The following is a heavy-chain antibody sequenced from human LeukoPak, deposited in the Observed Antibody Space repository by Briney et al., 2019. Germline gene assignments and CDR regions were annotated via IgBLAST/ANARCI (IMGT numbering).Heavy chain of an antibody. CDR2: IIPLLDMS. D-gene: IGHD6-13*01. J-gene: IGHJ3*02. CDR3: ATDLWTRRRSSWYGAPDGFDI. Sequence: ASVKVSCKASGGSFSNYGITWVRQAPGQGLEWIGRIIPLLDMSHHAQEFLGRVTITADKSTGTAYVELSRLRSEDTALYYCATDLWTRRRSSWYGAPDGFDIWGQGTMVTVSS. V-gene: IGHV1-69*04. CDR1: GGSFSNYG.